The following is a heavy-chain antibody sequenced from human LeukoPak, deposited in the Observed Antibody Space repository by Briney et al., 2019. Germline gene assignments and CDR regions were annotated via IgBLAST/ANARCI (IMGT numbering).Heavy chain of an antibody. J-gene: IGHJ6*02. V-gene: IGHV3-9*01. CDR1: GFTFDDYA. CDR2: ISWNSGSI. Sequence: GGSLRLSCAASGFTFDDYAMHWVRQAPGKGLEWVSGISWNSGSIGYADSVKGRFTISRDNAKNSLYLQMNSLRAEDTAVYYCARVGYGSGSYYNEAYYYYYYGMDVWGQGTTVTVSS. CDR3: ARVGYGSGSYYNEAYYYYYYGMDV. D-gene: IGHD3-10*01.